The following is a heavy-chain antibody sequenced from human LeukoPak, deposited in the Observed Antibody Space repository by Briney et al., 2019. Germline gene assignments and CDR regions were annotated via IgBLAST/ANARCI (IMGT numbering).Heavy chain of an antibody. CDR2: INPNSGDT. V-gene: IGHV1-2*02. J-gene: IGHJ5*02. CDR3: ARFCSGCSCYGP. D-gene: IGHD2-15*01. CDR1: GYTFTGYY. Sequence: GASVKVSCKASGYTFTGYYIHWVRQAPGQGLECMGWINPNSGDTNYAQKFQGRVTMTRDTSISTAYMELSRLRSDDTAVNYCARFCSGCSCYGPWGQGTLVTVSS.